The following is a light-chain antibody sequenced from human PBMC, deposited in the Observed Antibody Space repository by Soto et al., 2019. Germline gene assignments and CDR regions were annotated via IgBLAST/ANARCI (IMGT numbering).Light chain of an antibody. Sequence: QSALTQPRSVSGSPGQSVTISCTGTSSDVGGYNYVSWYQQNPGKAPKPMIYDVSERPSGVPDRFSGSKSGNTASLTISGLQAEDEADYYCCSYAGSYLVFGGGTKVTVL. CDR3: CSYAGSYLV. CDR2: DVS. V-gene: IGLV2-11*01. J-gene: IGLJ2*01. CDR1: SSDVGGYNY.